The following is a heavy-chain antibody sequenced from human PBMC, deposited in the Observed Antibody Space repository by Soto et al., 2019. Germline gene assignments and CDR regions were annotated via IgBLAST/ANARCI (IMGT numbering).Heavy chain of an antibody. CDR1: GFTFSSYA. CDR3: AKFGGESFLEWLFYYMDV. Sequence: GGSLRLSCAASGFTFSSYAMSWVRQAPGKGLEWVSAISGSGGSTYYADSVKGRFTISRDNSKNTLYLQMNSLRAEDTAVYYCAKFGGESFLEWLFYYMDVWGKGTTVTVSS. V-gene: IGHV3-23*01. J-gene: IGHJ6*03. CDR2: ISGSGGST. D-gene: IGHD3-3*02.